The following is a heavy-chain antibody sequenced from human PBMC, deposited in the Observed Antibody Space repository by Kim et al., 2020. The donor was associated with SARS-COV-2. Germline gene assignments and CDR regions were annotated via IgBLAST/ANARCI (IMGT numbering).Heavy chain of an antibody. CDR3: AKDIGLTGYYYDSSGYYVPFSNYYYYGMDV. J-gene: IGHJ6*02. V-gene: IGHV3-43*02. CDR2: ISGDGGST. CDR1: GFTFDDYA. Sequence: GGSLRLSCAASGFTFDDYAMHWVRQAPGKGLEWVSLISGDGGSTYYADSVKGRFTISRDNSKNSLYLQMNSLRTEDTALYYCAKDIGLTGYYYDSSGYYVPFSNYYYYGMDVWGQGTTVTVSS. D-gene: IGHD3-22*01.